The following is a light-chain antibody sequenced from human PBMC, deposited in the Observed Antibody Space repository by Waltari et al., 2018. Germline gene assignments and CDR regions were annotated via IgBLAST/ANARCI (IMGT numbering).Light chain of an antibody. CDR2: GAS. V-gene: IGKV1-39*01. CDR1: QNIRSY. CDR3: QQGYTAPLT. Sequence: DIQLTQSPSSLSAFEGDRVTITCRASQNIRSYLNWYKQSPGKAPNLLIYGASSLQSGIPSRFSGSGYGTDFTLIISSLQPEDFTTYYCQQGYTAPLTFGGGTKLEIK. J-gene: IGKJ4*01.